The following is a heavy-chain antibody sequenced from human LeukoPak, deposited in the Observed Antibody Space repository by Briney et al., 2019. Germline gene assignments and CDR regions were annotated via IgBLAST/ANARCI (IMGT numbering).Heavy chain of an antibody. V-gene: IGHV4-38-2*02. D-gene: IGHD3-10*01. CDR1: GYSISSGYY. CDR3: ARTLGDYGSGSYYY. J-gene: IGHJ4*02. Sequence: PSETLSLTCTVSGYSISSGYYWGWIRQPPGKGLEWIGSIYHSRSTYYNPSLKSRVTISVDTSENQFSLKLSSVTAADTAVYYCARTLGDYGSGSYYYWGQGTLVTVS. CDR2: IYHSRST.